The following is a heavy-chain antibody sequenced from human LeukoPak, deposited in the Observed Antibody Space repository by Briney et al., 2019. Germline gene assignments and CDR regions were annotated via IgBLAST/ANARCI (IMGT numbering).Heavy chain of an antibody. CDR2: IKQDGSEK. Sequence: PGGPLRLSCAASGFTFSNYWLTWVHQAPGQGLEWVANIKQDGSEKHYVDSVKGRFTISRDNAKNSLYLQMNSLRAEDTAVYYCARDRQIAYWGQGTLVTVSS. CDR3: ARDRQIAY. J-gene: IGHJ4*02. CDR1: GFTFSNYW. V-gene: IGHV3-7*01.